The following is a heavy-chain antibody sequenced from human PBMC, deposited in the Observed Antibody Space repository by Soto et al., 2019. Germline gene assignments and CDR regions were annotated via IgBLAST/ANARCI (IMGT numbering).Heavy chain of an antibody. CDR3: ARARLRAVYAFDI. D-gene: IGHD5-12*01. CDR2: IYYSGST. J-gene: IGHJ3*02. CDR1: GGSVSSGAYY. Sequence: QVQLQESDAGLVKASQTLSLTCTVSGGSVSSGAYYWTWIRQRPGKGLEWIGYIYYSGSTYYSPSLKRRLSISLDTSKNQFPLRLSSVTAADTAMYYGARARLRAVYAFDIWGQGTMVTVSS. V-gene: IGHV4-31*03.